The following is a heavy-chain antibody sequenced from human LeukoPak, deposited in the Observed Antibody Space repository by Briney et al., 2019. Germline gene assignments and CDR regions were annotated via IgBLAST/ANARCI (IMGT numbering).Heavy chain of an antibody. J-gene: IGHJ4*02. CDR1: GFTVSSNY. CDR3: ARDKDLLWSWDY. V-gene: IGHV3-53*01. Sequence: GGSLRLSCAASGFTVSSNYMSWVRQAPGKGLEWVSVIYSGGSTYYADSVKGRFTISRDNSKNTLYLQMNSLRAEDTAVYYCARDKDLLWSWDYWGQGTLVTASS. CDR2: IYSGGST. D-gene: IGHD3-10*01.